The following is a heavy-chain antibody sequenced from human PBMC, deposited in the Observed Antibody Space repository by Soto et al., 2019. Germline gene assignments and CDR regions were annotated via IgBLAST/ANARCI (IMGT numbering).Heavy chain of an antibody. D-gene: IGHD3-10*01. CDR3: ARDREWFGELSGHDYYYGMDV. CDR1: GFTFSSYG. Sequence: QVQLVESGGGVVQPGRSLRLSCAASGFTFSSYGMHWVRQAPGKGLEWVAVIWYDGGNKYYADSVKGRFTISRDNSKNTLYLQMNSLRAEDTAVYYCARDREWFGELSGHDYYYGMDVWGQGTTVTVSS. V-gene: IGHV3-33*01. J-gene: IGHJ6*02. CDR2: IWYDGGNK.